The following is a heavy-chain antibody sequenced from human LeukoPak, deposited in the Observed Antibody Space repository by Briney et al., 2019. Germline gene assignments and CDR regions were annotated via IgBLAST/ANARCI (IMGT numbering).Heavy chain of an antibody. J-gene: IGHJ4*02. V-gene: IGHV4-4*02. CDR1: GDSISSDIW. CDR3: SGGGDYRLHY. Sequence: KSSETLSLTCAVSGDSISSDIWWNWVRQPPGKGLEWIGEIHHSGGINYNPSLKSRVTISLDKSKNQFSLELNSVTAADTALYYCSGGGDYRLHYWGQGTLVTVSS. D-gene: IGHD3-10*01. CDR2: IHHSGGI.